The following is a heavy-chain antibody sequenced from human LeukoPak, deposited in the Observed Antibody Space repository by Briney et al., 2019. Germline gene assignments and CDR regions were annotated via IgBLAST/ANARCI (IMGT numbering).Heavy chain of an antibody. V-gene: IGHV1-8*01. CDR2: MNPNSGST. CDR1: GYTFTSYD. CDR3: ARTGWGSDAFDI. Sequence: ASVKVSCKASGYTFTSYDINWVRQATGQGLEWMGWMNPNSGSTGYAQKFQGRVTMTRNTSISTAYMELSSLRSEDTAVYYCARTGWGSDAFDIWGQGTMVTVSS. D-gene: IGHD7-27*01. J-gene: IGHJ3*02.